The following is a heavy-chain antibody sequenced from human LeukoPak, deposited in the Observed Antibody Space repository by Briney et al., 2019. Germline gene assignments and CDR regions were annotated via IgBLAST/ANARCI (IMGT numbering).Heavy chain of an antibody. CDR3: AREHHSTNEGTVAFDI. D-gene: IGHD2-8*01. J-gene: IGHJ3*02. V-gene: IGHV1-18*01. Sequence: GASVKVSCKASGYTFTSYGISWVRQAPGQGLEWMGWISAYNGNTNYAQKLQGRVTMTTDTSTSTAYMELSSLRSEDTAVYYCAREHHSTNEGTVAFDIWGQGTMITVSS. CDR1: GYTFTSYG. CDR2: ISAYNGNT.